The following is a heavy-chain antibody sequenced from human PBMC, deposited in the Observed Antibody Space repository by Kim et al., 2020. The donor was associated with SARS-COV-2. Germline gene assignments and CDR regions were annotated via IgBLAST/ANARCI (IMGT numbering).Heavy chain of an antibody. CDR3: ARDQGIAVAGDIYFDY. Sequence: SVKVSCKASGGTFSSYAISWVRQAPGQGLEWMGRIIPILGIANYAQKFQGRVTITADKSTSTAYMELSSLRSEDTAVYYCARDQGIAVAGDIYFDYWGQGTLVTVSS. J-gene: IGHJ4*02. D-gene: IGHD6-19*01. CDR1: GGTFSSYA. V-gene: IGHV1-69*04. CDR2: IIPILGIA.